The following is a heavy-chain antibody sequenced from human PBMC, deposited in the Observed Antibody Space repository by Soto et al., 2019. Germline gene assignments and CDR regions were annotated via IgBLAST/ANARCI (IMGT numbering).Heavy chain of an antibody. V-gene: IGHV4-59*01. Sequence: SETLSLTCAVSGGSISSYYSSWIRQPPGKGLEWIGYIYYSGSTNYNPSLKSRVTISVDTSKNQFSLKLSSVTAADTAVYYCARGIAAEFPEPRRQGTLVTVSS. CDR1: GGSISSYY. CDR3: ARGIAAEFPEP. D-gene: IGHD6-13*01. CDR2: IYYSGST. J-gene: IGHJ5*02.